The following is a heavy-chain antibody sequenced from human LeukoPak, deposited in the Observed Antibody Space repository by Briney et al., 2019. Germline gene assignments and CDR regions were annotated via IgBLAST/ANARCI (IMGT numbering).Heavy chain of an antibody. J-gene: IGHJ4*02. Sequence: GESLKISCKGSGYSFTSYWIGWVRQMPGKGLEWMGIIYPGDSDTRYSPSFQGQVTISADKSISTAYLQWSSLKASDTAMYYCARLPLYYYDNSGSPFDYWGQGTLVTVSS. D-gene: IGHD3-22*01. CDR2: IYPGDSDT. CDR1: GYSFTSYW. CDR3: ARLPLYYYDNSGSPFDY. V-gene: IGHV5-51*01.